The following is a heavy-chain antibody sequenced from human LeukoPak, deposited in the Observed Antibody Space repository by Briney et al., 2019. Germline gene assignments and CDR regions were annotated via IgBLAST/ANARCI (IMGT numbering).Heavy chain of an antibody. J-gene: IGHJ4*02. CDR3: ARYGDYTVGLDY. CDR1: GGSISSGGYS. Sequence: SQTLSLTCAVSGGSISSGGYSWSWIRQPPGKGLEWIGYIYHSGSTYYNPSLKSRVTISVDRSKNQFSLKLSSVTAADTAVYYCARYGDYTVGLDYWGQGTLVTVSS. CDR2: IYHSGST. D-gene: IGHD4-17*01. V-gene: IGHV4-30-2*01.